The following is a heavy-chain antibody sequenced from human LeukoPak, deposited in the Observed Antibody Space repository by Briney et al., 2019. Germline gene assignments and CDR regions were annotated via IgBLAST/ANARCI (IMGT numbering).Heavy chain of an antibody. J-gene: IGHJ4*02. V-gene: IGHV3-30*02. D-gene: IGHD6-19*01. CDR2: IQSDESNK. CDR1: GFTFRNYG. Sequence: GGSLRLSCSASGFTFRNYGMHWVRQAPGKGLEWVSFIQSDESNKYYSDSVKGRFTISRDNSKNMLYLQMSSLRPEDTAVHYCAKELASGWFFDYWGQGTLVTVSS. CDR3: AKELASGWFFDY.